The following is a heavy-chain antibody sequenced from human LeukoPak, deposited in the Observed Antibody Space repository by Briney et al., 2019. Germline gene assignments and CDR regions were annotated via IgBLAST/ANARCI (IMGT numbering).Heavy chain of an antibody. Sequence: SQTLSLTSTVSGGSISSGGYYWSWIRQHPGKGLEWIGYIYYSGSTYYNPSLKSRVTISVDTSKNQFSLKLSSVTAADTAVYYCARSRYGSGSYSYPDYWGQGTLVTVSS. D-gene: IGHD3-10*01. CDR1: GGSISSGGYY. J-gene: IGHJ4*02. CDR3: ARSRYGSGSYSYPDY. CDR2: IYYSGST. V-gene: IGHV4-31*03.